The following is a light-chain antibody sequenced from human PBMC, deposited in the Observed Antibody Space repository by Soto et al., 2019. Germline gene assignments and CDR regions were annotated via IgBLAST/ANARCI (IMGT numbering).Light chain of an antibody. Sequence: QSALTQPRSVSGSPGQSVTISCTGTSSDVGAFHYVSWYQHLAGKAPKLIIYDVSNRPSGVPDRFSGSKSGNTASLTISGFQAEDEADYYCCSYAGGYTYVFGTGTKVTVL. CDR3: CSYAGGYTYV. J-gene: IGLJ1*01. V-gene: IGLV2-11*01. CDR2: DVS. CDR1: SSDVGAFHY.